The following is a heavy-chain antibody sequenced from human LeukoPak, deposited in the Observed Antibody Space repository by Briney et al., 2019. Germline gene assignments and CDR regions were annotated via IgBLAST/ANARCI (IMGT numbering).Heavy chain of an antibody. D-gene: IGHD3-9*01. CDR2: IYSGGST. CDR1: GFTVSSNY. Sequence: GGSLRLSCAASGFTVSSNYMSWVRQAPGKGLEWVSVIYSGGSTYYADSVKGRFTISRDNPKNTLYLQTNSLRAEDTAVYYCARAYDILTGLDYWGQGTLVTVSS. V-gene: IGHV3-53*01. J-gene: IGHJ4*02. CDR3: ARAYDILTGLDY.